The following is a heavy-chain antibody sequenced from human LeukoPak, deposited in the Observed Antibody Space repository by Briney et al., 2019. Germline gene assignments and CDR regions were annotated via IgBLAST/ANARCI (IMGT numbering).Heavy chain of an antibody. CDR3: ARSPRGRELRFDY. D-gene: IGHD1-26*01. CDR2: IYYSGST. V-gene: IGHV4-59*01. J-gene: IGHJ4*02. CDR1: GGSISSYY. Sequence: SETLSLTCTVSGGSISSYYWSWIRQPPGKGLEWIGYIYYSGSTNYNPSLKGRVTISVDTSKNQFSLKLSSVTAADTAVYYCARSPRGRELRFDYWGQGTLVTVSS.